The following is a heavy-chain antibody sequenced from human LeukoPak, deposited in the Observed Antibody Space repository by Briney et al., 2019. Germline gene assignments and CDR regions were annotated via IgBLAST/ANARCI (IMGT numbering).Heavy chain of an antibody. Sequence: GGSLRLSCTGSGFIFSTYWMHWVRQAPGKGLEWVSSISSSSSYIYYADSVKGRFTISRDNSKNTLYLQMNSLRAEDTAVYYCAKELYSSSWYGVYWGQGTLVTVSS. V-gene: IGHV3-21*01. J-gene: IGHJ4*02. D-gene: IGHD6-13*01. CDR3: AKELYSSSWYGVY. CDR2: ISSSSSYI. CDR1: GFIFSTYW.